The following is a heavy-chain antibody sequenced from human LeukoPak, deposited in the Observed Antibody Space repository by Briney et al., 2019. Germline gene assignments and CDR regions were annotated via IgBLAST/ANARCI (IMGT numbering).Heavy chain of an antibody. CDR2: IIPIFGTA. CDR3: AREAGAGSDDAFDI. D-gene: IGHD3-10*01. V-gene: IGHV1-69*01. CDR1: GGTFSSYA. Sequence: SVKVSCKASGGTFSSYAISWVRQAPGQGLEWMGGIIPIFGTANYAQKLQGRVTITADESTSTAYMELGSLRSEDTAVYYCAREAGAGSDDAFDIWGQGTMVTVSS. J-gene: IGHJ3*02.